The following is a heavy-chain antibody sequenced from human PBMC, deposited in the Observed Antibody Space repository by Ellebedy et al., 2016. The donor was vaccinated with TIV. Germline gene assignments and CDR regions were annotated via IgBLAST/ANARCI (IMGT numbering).Heavy chain of an antibody. CDR1: GFIFSDHA. D-gene: IGHD6-19*01. CDR3: ARGQSAD. Sequence: GESLKISXAASGFIFSDHAVHWVRQAPGKGLEWVAVISYDGSSKKYADSVKGRFTISRDNSKNTVYLQMNSLRDGDTAVYYCARGQSADWGQGILVTVSS. CDR2: ISYDGSSK. J-gene: IGHJ4*02. V-gene: IGHV3-30-3*01.